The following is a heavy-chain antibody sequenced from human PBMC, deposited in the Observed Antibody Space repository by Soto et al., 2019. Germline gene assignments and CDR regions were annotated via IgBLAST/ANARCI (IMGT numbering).Heavy chain of an antibody. J-gene: IGHJ4*02. V-gene: IGHV4-30-2*01. D-gene: IGHD3-10*01. CDR1: GGSISSGGYS. CDR2: IYHSGST. CDR3: ARERGGYFDY. Sequence: TSETVSLTXAVSGGSISSGGYSWSWIRQPPGKGLEWIGYIYHSGSTYYNPSLKSRVTISVDRSKNQFSLKLSSVTAADTAVYYCARERGGYFDYWDQGTLVTVSS.